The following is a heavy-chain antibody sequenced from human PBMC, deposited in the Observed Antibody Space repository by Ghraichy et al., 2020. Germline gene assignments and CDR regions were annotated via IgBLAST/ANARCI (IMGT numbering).Heavy chain of an antibody. CDR1: GGTFSKYA. J-gene: IGHJ4*02. Sequence: SVKVSCKASGGTFSKYAITWVRQAPGQGLEWMGGITPIFGTTVYAQKFLGRLTIVADRSTGTASMELSSLRSEDTAVYFCARTQISDYDDYLYFDNWGQGTLVTVSS. CDR3: ARTQISDYDDYLYFDN. D-gene: IGHD4-17*01. V-gene: IGHV1-69*06. CDR2: ITPIFGTT.